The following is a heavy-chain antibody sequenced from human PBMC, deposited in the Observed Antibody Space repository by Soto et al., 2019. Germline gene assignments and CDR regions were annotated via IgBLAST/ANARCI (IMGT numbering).Heavy chain of an antibody. CDR1: GYTFTSYG. J-gene: IGHJ5*02. CDR3: ARDLCSGCGFDP. Sequence: QVQLVQSGAEVKKPGASGKVSCKASGYTFTSYGISWVRQAPGQGLEWMGWISAYNGNTKYAQKLQGRVNMTTDTCTSAADMGLRSLRSDDTAVDYCARDLCSGCGFDPWGQGTLVTVSS. V-gene: IGHV1-18*01. D-gene: IGHD2-15*01. CDR2: ISAYNGNT.